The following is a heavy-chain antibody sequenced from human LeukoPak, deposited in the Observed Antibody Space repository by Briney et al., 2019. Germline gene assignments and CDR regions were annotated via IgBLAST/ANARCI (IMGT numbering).Heavy chain of an antibody. Sequence: GGSLRLSCAASGFTFSAAWMTWVRQTPGKGLECVGRIKNRSDGGATDYPTPVKGRFAISRDNSKNTVSLHMNNLRAEDTAVYYCVSGYGDYNFDFWGQGTLVTVSS. CDR3: VSGYGDYNFDF. CDR2: IKNRSDGGAT. CDR1: GFTFSAAW. J-gene: IGHJ4*02. D-gene: IGHD4-17*01. V-gene: IGHV3-15*01.